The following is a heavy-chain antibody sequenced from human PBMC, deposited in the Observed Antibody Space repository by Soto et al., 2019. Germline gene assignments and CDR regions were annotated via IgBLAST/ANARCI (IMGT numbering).Heavy chain of an antibody. CDR3: VRSRQMESGNDYGLDV. V-gene: IGHV4-30-4*01. CDR2: YHSGGST. CDR1: GVSLQTADTW. Sequence: QVQLQESGSGLVKPSQSLSLTCTVSGVSLQTADTWWSWIRQSPGKGLEFIGYYHSGGSTYYDAYFRSRVIISADTSNSQFFLKLSSVTVAETAVYFCVRSRQMESGNDYGLDVWGQGTTVTVSS. J-gene: IGHJ6*02. D-gene: IGHD1-1*01.